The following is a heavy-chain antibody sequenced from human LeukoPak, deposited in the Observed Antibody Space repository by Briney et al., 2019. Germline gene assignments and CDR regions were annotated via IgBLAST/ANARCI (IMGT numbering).Heavy chain of an antibody. CDR3: AREYDY. CDR2: VFSSGST. V-gene: IGHV4-59*11. CDR1: AVSISRHF. Sequence: PSETLSLTCNFSAVSISRHFWSWIRQTPKKGLEWLGYVFSSGSTNYNPSLKSRITISQDTSKHQFSLTLNSVTAADTAVYYCAREYDYWSLGTLVTVSS. J-gene: IGHJ4*01.